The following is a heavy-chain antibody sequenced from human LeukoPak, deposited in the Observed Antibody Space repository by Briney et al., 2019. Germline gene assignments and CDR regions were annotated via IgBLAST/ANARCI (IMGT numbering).Heavy chain of an antibody. CDR1: GFTFSSYG. J-gene: IGHJ6*02. D-gene: IGHD3-22*01. CDR3: EKTMKYHYYGMDA. V-gene: IGHV3-30*18. Sequence: PGGSLRLSCAASGFTFSSYGMHGVRQAPGKGLEWVAVISYDGSNKYYADSVKGRFTISRDNSKNTLYLQTNSLRPEDTAVYYCEKTMKYHYYGMDAWGQRATVTVSS. CDR2: ISYDGSNK.